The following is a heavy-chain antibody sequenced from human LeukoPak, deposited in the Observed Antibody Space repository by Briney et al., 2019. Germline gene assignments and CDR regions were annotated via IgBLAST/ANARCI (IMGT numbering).Heavy chain of an antibody. J-gene: IGHJ4*02. Sequence: ASVKVSCKASGYTFTSYYMHWVQQAPGQGLEWMGIINPSGGSTSYAQKFQGRVTMTRDMSTSTVYMELSSLRSEDTAVYYCAKGYCSSTSCYNLFDYWGQGTLVTVSS. CDR1: GYTFTSYY. D-gene: IGHD2-2*02. CDR3: AKGYCSSTSCYNLFDY. V-gene: IGHV1-46*01. CDR2: INPSGGST.